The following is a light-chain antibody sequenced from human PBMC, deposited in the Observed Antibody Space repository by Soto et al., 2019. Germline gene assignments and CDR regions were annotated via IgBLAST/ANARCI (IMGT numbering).Light chain of an antibody. CDR3: RSYAGSNNFV. CDR1: SSDVGGYNY. Sequence: VLTQPPSASGSPGQSVTISCTGTSSDVGGYNYVSWYQQHPGKAPKLMIYEVSKRPSGVPDRFSGSKSGNTASLTVSGLQAEDEADYYCRSYAGSNNFVFGTGTKV. J-gene: IGLJ1*01. CDR2: EVS. V-gene: IGLV2-8*01.